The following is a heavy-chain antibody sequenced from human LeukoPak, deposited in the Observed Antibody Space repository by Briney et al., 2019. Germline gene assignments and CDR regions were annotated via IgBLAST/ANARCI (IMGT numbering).Heavy chain of an antibody. D-gene: IGHD1-1*01. V-gene: IGHV4-59*01. CDR3: AGERSGWKDAFDI. Sequence: SETLSLTCTVSGGSINSYYWSWIRQPPGKGLEWIGYVYYRGSTNYNPSLKSRVTISVDTSKHQFSLKLSSVTAADTAVYYCAGERSGWKDAFDIWGQGTMVTVSS. J-gene: IGHJ3*02. CDR1: GGSINSYY. CDR2: VYYRGST.